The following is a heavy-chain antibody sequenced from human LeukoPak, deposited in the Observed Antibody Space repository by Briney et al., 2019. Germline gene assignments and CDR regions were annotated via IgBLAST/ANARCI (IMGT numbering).Heavy chain of an antibody. Sequence: SETLSLTCTVSGGSISSYYWSWIRQPAGKGLEWIGRIYTSGSTNYNPSLKSRVTMSVDTSKNQFSLKLSSVTAADTAVYYCARARNSYYDILTGYYEAIFFDYWGQGTLVTVSS. CDR3: ARARNSYYDILTGYYEAIFFDY. D-gene: IGHD3-9*01. V-gene: IGHV4-4*07. CDR1: GGSISSYY. J-gene: IGHJ4*02. CDR2: IYTSGST.